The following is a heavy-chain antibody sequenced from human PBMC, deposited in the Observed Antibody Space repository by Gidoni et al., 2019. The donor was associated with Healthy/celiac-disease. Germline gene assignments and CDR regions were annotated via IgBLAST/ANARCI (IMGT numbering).Heavy chain of an antibody. Sequence: LEWIGYIYYSGSTNYNPSLKSRVTISVDTSKNPFSLKLSSVTAADTAVYYCARLSWGMATTFDYWGQGTLVTVSS. CDR2: IYYSGST. J-gene: IGHJ4*02. V-gene: IGHV4-59*08. D-gene: IGHD3-16*01. CDR3: ARLSWGMATTFDY.